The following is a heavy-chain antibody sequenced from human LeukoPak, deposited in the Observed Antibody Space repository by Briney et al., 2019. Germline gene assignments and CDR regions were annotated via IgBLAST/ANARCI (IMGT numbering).Heavy chain of an antibody. CDR3: AREGAAAGDDAFDI. J-gene: IGHJ3*02. D-gene: IGHD6-13*01. V-gene: IGHV3-30*19. CDR1: GFTFSSYG. CDR2: IWYDGSNK. Sequence: GGSLRLSCAASGFTFSSYGMHWVRQAPGKGLEWVAAIWYDGSNKYYADSVKGRFTISRDNSKNTLYLQMNSLRAEDTAVYYCAREGAAAGDDAFDIWGQGTMVTVSS.